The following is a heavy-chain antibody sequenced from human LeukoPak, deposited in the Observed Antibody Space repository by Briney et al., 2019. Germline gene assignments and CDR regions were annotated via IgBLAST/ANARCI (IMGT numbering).Heavy chain of an antibody. D-gene: IGHD3-3*01. Sequence: SETLSLTCTVSGGSISSYYWSWIRQPPGKGLEWIGYIYYSGSTNYNPSLKSRVTISVDTSKNQFSLKLSSVTAADTAVYYCARAASKVECGMDVWGQGTTVTVSS. CDR3: ARAASKVECGMDV. CDR2: IYYSGST. J-gene: IGHJ6*02. V-gene: IGHV4-59*01. CDR1: GGSISSYY.